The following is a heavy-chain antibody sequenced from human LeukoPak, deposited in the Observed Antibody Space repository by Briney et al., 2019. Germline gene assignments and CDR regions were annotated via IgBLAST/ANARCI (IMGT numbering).Heavy chain of an antibody. CDR1: GFTFSSYW. D-gene: IGHD6-19*01. V-gene: IGHV3-7*01. Sequence: QPGGSLRLSCAASGFTFSSYWMSWVRQAPGKGLEWVANIKQDGSEKYYVDSVKGRFTISRDNAKNSLYLQMNSLRAEDTAVYYCARDGKGLAYYFDYWGQGTLVTVSS. CDR3: ARDGKGLAYYFDY. CDR2: IKQDGSEK. J-gene: IGHJ4*02.